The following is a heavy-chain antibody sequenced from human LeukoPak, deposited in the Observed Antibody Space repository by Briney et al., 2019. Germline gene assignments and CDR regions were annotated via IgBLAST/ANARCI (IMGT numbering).Heavy chain of an antibody. Sequence: SETLSLTCTVSGGSISSYYWSWIRRPPGKGLEWIGYIYYSGSTNYNPSLKSRVTISVDTSKYQFSLKLSSVTAADTAVYYCAREVHSSGWYNYYYYYGMDVWGKGTTVTVSS. CDR1: GGSISSYY. J-gene: IGHJ6*04. CDR3: AREVHSSGWYNYYYYYGMDV. CDR2: IYYSGST. D-gene: IGHD6-19*01. V-gene: IGHV4-59*01.